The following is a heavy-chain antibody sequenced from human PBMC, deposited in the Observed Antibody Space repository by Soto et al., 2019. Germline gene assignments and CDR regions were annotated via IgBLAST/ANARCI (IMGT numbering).Heavy chain of an antibody. CDR1: GYTFTSYD. CDR2: MNPNSGNT. Sequence: ASVKVSCKASGYTFTSYDINWVRQATGQGLEWMGWMNPNSGNTGYAQKSQGRVTMTRNTSISTAYMELSSLRSEDTAVYYCARVRDYDFWSGYLYYYYYMDVWGKGTTVTVSS. D-gene: IGHD3-3*01. CDR3: ARVRDYDFWSGYLYYYYYMDV. J-gene: IGHJ6*03. V-gene: IGHV1-8*01.